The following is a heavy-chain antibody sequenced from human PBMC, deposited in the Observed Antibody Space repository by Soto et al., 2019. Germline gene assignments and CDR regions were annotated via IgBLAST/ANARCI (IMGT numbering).Heavy chain of an antibody. J-gene: IGHJ5*02. V-gene: IGHV4-31*03. CDR2: IHLNGNS. D-gene: IGHD1-1*01. CDR1: GGSISSGAYY. CDR3: ARVSATGTRWFDP. Sequence: QVQLQESGPGLVKPSQTLSLTCTVSGGSISSGAYYWSWVRQPPGEGLEWIGYIHLNGNSYNNPSHKSRVNISLDTSKNQFSLNLTSVTAADTAVYYCARVSATGTRWFDPWGQGTLVTVSS.